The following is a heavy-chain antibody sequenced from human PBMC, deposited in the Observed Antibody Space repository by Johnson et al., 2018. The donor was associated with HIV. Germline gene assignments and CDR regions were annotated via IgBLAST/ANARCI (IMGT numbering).Heavy chain of an antibody. CDR2: IYSGGRT. CDR1: GFTVNSNY. CDR3: ARDRRYYDSSGYGI. J-gene: IGHJ3*02. V-gene: IGHV3-66*01. D-gene: IGHD3-22*01. Sequence: VQLVESGGGLVQPGGSLRLSCAASGFTVNSNYINWVRQAPGKGLECVSGIYSGGRTYYADSVKGRFTISRDNSKNTLYLQMNSLRAEDTAVYFCARDRRYYDSSGYGIWGQGTMVTVSS.